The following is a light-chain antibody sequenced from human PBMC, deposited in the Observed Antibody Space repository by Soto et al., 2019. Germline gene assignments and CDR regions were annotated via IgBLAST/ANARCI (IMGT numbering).Light chain of an antibody. J-gene: IGLJ3*02. V-gene: IGLV2-14*01. CDR3: SSYTSSSTRV. CDR1: ISDVGGYNY. CDR2: EVS. Sequence: QSALTQPSSLSGSPGQSITISCTGTISDVGGYNYVSWYQQHPGKAPKLMIYEVSNRPSGVSNRFSGSKSGNTASLTISGLQAEDEADYYCSSYTSSSTRVFGGGTQLTVL.